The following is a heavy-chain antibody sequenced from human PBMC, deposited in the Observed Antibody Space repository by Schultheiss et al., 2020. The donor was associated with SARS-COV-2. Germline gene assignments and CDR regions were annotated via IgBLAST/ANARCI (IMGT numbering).Heavy chain of an antibody. Sequence: GESLKISCAASGFSFRDYVMHWVRQAPGKGLEWLAVIWYDGSNTYYAHSVKGRFTISRDNSKNTLYLQMNTLRAEDTAVYYCARDRAAVVTDYFDSWGQGTLVTVS. CDR3: ARDRAAVVTDYFDS. CDR2: IWYDGSNT. J-gene: IGHJ4*02. V-gene: IGHV3-33*01. D-gene: IGHD2-21*02. CDR1: GFSFRDYV.